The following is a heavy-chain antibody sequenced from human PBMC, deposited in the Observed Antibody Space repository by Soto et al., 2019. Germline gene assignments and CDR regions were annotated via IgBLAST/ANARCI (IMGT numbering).Heavy chain of an antibody. V-gene: IGHV3-30*18. CDR2: ISYDGINT. D-gene: IGHD2-15*01. CDR1: GFTFSTYV. CDR3: AKDWGRFCSGGTCHLFDS. J-gene: IGHJ4*02. Sequence: QVQLVESGGGVVQPGRSLRLSCAVSGFTFSTYVMHWVRQAPGKGLEWVAKISYDGINTYYADSVKGRFTISRDNSKNTLFLEINSLRAEDTALYYCAKDWGRFCSGGTCHLFDSWGQGTLVTVSS.